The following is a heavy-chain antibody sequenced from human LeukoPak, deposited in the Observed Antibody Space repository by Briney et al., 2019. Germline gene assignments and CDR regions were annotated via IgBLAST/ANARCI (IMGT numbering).Heavy chain of an antibody. J-gene: IGHJ3*02. D-gene: IGHD3-22*01. Sequence: SGPTLVNPTQTLTLTCTFSGFSLSTSGVGVGWIRQPPGKALEWLALIYWDDDKRYSPSLKSRLTITKDTSKNQVVLTMTNMDPVDTATYYCAHRLPMGWVEYYDSSGFGGAFDIWGQGTMVTVSS. CDR1: GFSLSTSGVG. CDR2: IYWDDDK. V-gene: IGHV2-5*02. CDR3: AHRLPMGWVEYYDSSGFGGAFDI.